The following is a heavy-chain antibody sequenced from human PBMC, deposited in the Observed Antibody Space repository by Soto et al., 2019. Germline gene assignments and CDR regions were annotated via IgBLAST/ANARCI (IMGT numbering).Heavy chain of an antibody. V-gene: IGHV3-15*01. D-gene: IGHD3-9*01. J-gene: IGHJ6*02. CDR1: GFTFSNAW. Sequence: PGGSLRLSCAASGFTFSNAWMSWVRQAPGKGLEWVGRIKSKTDGGTTDYAAPVKGRFTISRDDSKNTLYLQMNSLKTEDTAVYYCTTGKLRYYDILTGYRYGMDVWGQGTTVTVS. CDR2: IKSKTDGGTT. CDR3: TTGKLRYYDILTGYRYGMDV.